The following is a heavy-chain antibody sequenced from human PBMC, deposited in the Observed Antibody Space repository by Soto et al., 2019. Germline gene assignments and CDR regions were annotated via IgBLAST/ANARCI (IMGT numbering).Heavy chain of an antibody. CDR3: ARCLVSAYGSGSYDALDY. J-gene: IGHJ4*02. CDR2: ISTSSSYI. V-gene: IGHV3-21*01. Sequence: EVQLVESGGGLVKPGGSLRLSCAASGFTFSSYNMNWVRQAPGKGLAWVSSISTSSSYIYYADSVKGRFTISRDNAKNSLYLQMNSLRAEDTAVYYCARCLVSAYGSGSYDALDYWCQGTLVTVSS. CDR1: GFTFSSYN. D-gene: IGHD3-10*01.